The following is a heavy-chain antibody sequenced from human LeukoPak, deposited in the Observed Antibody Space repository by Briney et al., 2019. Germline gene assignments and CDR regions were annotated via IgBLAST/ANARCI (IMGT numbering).Heavy chain of an antibody. J-gene: IGHJ6*02. V-gene: IGHV7-4-1*02. CDR2: INTNTGNP. CDR1: GYTFTGYY. Sequence: ASVKVSCKASGYTFTGYYMHWVRQAPGQGLEWMGWINTNTGNPTYAQGFTGRFVFSLDTSVSTAYLQISSLKAEDTAVYYCARAFTTSWGYYYYYGMDVWGQGTTVTVSS. D-gene: IGHD2-2*01. CDR3: ARAFTTSWGYYYYYGMDV.